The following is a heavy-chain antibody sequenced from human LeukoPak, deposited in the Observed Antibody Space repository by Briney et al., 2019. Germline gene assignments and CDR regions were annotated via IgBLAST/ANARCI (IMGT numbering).Heavy chain of an antibody. CDR2: IYSGGNT. CDR3: ARTGYGYNYFDY. CDR1: GFTVSSNY. Sequence: GGSLRLSCAASGFTVSSNYMSWVRQAPGKGLEWVSVIYSGGNTYYADAVKGRFTISRDNPKNTLYLQMNSLRAEDTAVYYCARTGYGYNYFDYWGQGTLVTVSS. V-gene: IGHV3-53*01. D-gene: IGHD5-24*01. J-gene: IGHJ4*02.